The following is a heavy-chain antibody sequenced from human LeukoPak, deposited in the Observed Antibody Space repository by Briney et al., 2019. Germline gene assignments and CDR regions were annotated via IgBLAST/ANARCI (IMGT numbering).Heavy chain of an antibody. CDR2: IYTSGST. V-gene: IGHV4-4*07. CDR3: ARDAYSTYCSSTSCYDYSYYGMDV. J-gene: IGHJ6*02. Sequence: PSETLSLTCTVSGGSISSYYWSWIRQPAGKGLEWIGRIYTSGSTNYNPSLKSRVTMSVDTSKNQFSLKLSSVTAADTAVYYCARDAYSTYCSSTSCYDYSYYGMDVWGQGTTVTVSS. D-gene: IGHD2-2*01. CDR1: GGSISSYY.